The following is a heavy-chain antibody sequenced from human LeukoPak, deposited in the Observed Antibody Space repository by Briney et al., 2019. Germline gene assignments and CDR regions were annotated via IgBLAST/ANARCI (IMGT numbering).Heavy chain of an antibody. V-gene: IGHV6-1*01. CDR2: TYYRSKWYN. D-gene: IGHD3-16*01. Sequence: SQTLSLTCAISGDSVSSNSAAWTWIRQSPSRGLEWLGGTYYRSKWYNGYAVSVKSRITINPDTSKNQFSLQLNSVTPEDTAVYYCARWVRELGHFDFWGQGTLVTVSS. CDR3: ARWVRELGHFDF. J-gene: IGHJ4*02. CDR1: GDSVSSNSAA.